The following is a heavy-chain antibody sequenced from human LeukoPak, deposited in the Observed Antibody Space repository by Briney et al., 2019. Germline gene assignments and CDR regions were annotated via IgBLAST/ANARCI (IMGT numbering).Heavy chain of an antibody. V-gene: IGHV4-61*02. CDR2: ISTIGST. Sequence: LSETLSLTCTVSSGSISSSNYYWSWIRQPAGKGLEWIGRISTIGSTNYNPSLNSRVTISIDTSKNQFSLKLSSVTAADTAVYYCARDGCGGSCFHYYYYYMDVWGKGTTVTISS. J-gene: IGHJ6*03. CDR1: SGSISSSNYY. CDR3: ARDGCGGSCFHYYYYYMDV. D-gene: IGHD2-15*01.